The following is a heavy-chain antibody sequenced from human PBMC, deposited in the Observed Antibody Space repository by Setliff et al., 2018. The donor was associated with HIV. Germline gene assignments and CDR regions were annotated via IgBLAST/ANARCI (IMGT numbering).Heavy chain of an antibody. D-gene: IGHD2-15*01. V-gene: IGHV3-43D*04. CDR1: GFTFDDYA. CDR2: ISWDGGST. J-gene: IGHJ6*02. Sequence: GGSLRLSCAAPGFTFDDYAMHWVRQAPGKGLEWVSGISWDGGSTYYADSVKGRFTISRDNSKNSLYLQMNSLRAEDTALYYCAISGPPTGTWYYGMDVWGQGTTVTVSS. CDR3: AISGPPTGTWYYGMDV.